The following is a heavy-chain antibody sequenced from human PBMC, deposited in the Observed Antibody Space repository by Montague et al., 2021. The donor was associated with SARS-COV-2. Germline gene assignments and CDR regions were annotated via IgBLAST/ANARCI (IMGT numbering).Heavy chain of an antibody. CDR1: GGSFSGHY. CDR2: INNSGST. CDR3: ARGRIEVSMIVVFLTGASYYMDV. D-gene: IGHD3-22*01. J-gene: IGHJ6*03. V-gene: IGHV4-34*01. Sequence: SETLSLTCAVYGGSFSGHYWSWIRQPPGKGLEWIGEINNSGSTNYNPSLKSRVTISVDTSKNQFSLKLHSVTAADTAVYYCARGRIEVSMIVVFLTGASYYMDVWGQGTTVTVSS.